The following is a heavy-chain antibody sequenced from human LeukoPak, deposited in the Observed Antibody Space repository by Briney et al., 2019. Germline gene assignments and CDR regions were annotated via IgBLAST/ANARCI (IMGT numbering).Heavy chain of an antibody. D-gene: IGHD3-10*01. CDR3: ARDYGSGSYPP. J-gene: IGHJ5*02. CDR1: GFTFSSYA. CDR2: ISYDGSNK. Sequence: GGSLRLSCAASGFTFSSYAMHWVRQAPGKGLEWVAVISYDGSNKYYADSVKGRFTISRDNSKNTLYLQMNSLRAEDTAVYYCARDYGSGSYPPWGQGTLVTVSS. V-gene: IGHV3-30-3*01.